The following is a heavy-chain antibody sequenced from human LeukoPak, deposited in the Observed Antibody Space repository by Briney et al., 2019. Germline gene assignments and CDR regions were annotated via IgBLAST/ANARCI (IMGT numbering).Heavy chain of an antibody. CDR3: AKVETSGGANCYPLQY. V-gene: IGHV3-23*01. Sequence: PGGSLRLSCAASGFTFSSYAMTWVRQAPDKGLEWVSAISGSDGSTYYADSVKGRFTISRDDSQNTLYLQMNSLSAEDTAVYYCAKVETSGGANCYPLQYWAQGPLVPVSS. CDR1: GFTFSSYA. CDR2: ISGSDGST. J-gene: IGHJ4*02. D-gene: IGHD2-8*02.